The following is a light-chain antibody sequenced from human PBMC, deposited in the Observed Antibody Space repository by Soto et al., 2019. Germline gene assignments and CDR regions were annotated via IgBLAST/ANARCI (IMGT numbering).Light chain of an antibody. CDR3: QQYGSSLWT. J-gene: IGKJ1*01. CDR2: GAS. CDR1: QSISSNF. Sequence: EIVLTQSPGTLSLFPGERATLSCRASQSISSNFLAWYQQKPGQAPRLLIYGASSRATGIPGRFSGSGSETDFTLIISSLEPEDFVVYYCQQYGSSLWTFGQGTKVEI. V-gene: IGKV3-20*01.